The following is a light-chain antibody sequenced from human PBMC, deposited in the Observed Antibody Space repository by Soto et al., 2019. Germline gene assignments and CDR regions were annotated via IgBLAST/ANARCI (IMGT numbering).Light chain of an antibody. CDR1: STDVGGYNY. CDR2: EVS. CDR3: SSYAGNNIHHV. J-gene: IGLJ1*01. V-gene: IGLV2-8*01. Sequence: SALTQPPSASVSAGQSVTISCTGTSTDVGGYNYVSWYQQHPVKAPKLMIYEVSKRPSGVPDRFSGSKSGNTASLTVSGLQAEDEADYYCSSYAGNNIHHVLGTGTKVTVL.